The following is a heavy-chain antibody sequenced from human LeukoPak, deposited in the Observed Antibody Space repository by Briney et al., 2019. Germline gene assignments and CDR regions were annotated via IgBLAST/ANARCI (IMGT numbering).Heavy chain of an antibody. V-gene: IGHV3-74*01. D-gene: IGHD3-22*01. CDR2: INSDGSST. CDR3: ARDRRYYDSSGYYEIFDY. Sequence: GSLRLSCAASGFTFSSYWMHWVRQAPGKGLVRVSRINSDGSSTSYADSVKGRFTIPRDNAKNTPYLQMNSLRAEDTAVYYCARDRRYYDSSGYYEIFDYWGQGTLVTVSS. CDR1: GFTFSSYW. J-gene: IGHJ4*02.